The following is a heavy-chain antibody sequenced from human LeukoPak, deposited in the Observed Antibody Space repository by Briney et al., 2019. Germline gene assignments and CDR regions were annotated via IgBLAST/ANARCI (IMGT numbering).Heavy chain of an antibody. CDR1: GGSFSGYY. D-gene: IGHD1-26*01. V-gene: IGHV4-34*01. Sequence: MSSETLSLTCAVYGGSFSGYYWSWIRQPPGKGLEWIGEINHSGSTNYNPSLKSRVTISVDTSKNQFSLKLSSVTAADTAVYYCARYSGSYPLPYYFGYWGQGTLVTVSS. CDR2: INHSGST. J-gene: IGHJ4*02. CDR3: ARYSGSYPLPYYFGY.